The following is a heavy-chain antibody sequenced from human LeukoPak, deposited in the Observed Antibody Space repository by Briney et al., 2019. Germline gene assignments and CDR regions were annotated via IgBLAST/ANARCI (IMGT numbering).Heavy chain of an antibody. CDR1: GGSFSPYY. CDR2: INHSRST. Sequence: PSETLSLTCAVYGGSFSPYYWSWIRQSPDKGLEWIGEINHSRSTNYNPSLKSRVTISVDTSKNQFSLKLSSVTAADTAVYYCATSPSGDPPLYFDYWGQGTLVTVSS. J-gene: IGHJ4*02. V-gene: IGHV4-34*01. CDR3: ATSPSGDPPLYFDY. D-gene: IGHD3-10*01.